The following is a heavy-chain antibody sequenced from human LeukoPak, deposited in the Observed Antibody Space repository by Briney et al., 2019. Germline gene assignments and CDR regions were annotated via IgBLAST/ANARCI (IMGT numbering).Heavy chain of an antibody. V-gene: IGHV3-21*01. CDR1: GFTFSSYS. J-gene: IGHJ6*02. CDR2: ISSSSYI. Sequence: GGSLRLSCAASGFTFSSYSMNWIRQAPGKGLEWVSSISSSSYIYYADSVKGRFTISRDNAKNSLYLQMNSLRAEDTAVYYCARDMREYDFWSGYGYYGMDVWGQGTTVTVSS. D-gene: IGHD3-3*01. CDR3: ARDMREYDFWSGYGYYGMDV.